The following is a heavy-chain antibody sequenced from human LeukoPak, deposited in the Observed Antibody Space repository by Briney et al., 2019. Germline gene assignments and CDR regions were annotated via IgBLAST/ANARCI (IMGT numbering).Heavy chain of an antibody. CDR3: ARDRVHHRSGRYYYYGMDV. D-gene: IGHD1-1*01. CDR1: GFTFSDYY. J-gene: IGHJ6*04. V-gene: IGHV3-11*06. Sequence: PGGSLRLSCAASGFTFSDYYMSWIRQAPGKGLEWVSYISSSSSYTNYADSVKGRFTISRDNAKNSLYLQMNSLRAEDTAVYYCARDRVHHRSGRYYYYGMDVWGKGTTVTVSS. CDR2: ISSSSSYT.